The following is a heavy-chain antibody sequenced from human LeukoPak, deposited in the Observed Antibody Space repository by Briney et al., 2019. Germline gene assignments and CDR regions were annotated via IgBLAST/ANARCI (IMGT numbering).Heavy chain of an antibody. D-gene: IGHD3-3*01. J-gene: IGHJ3*02. CDR3: ARDRSGYSYDAFDI. CDR2: INIDGSST. V-gene: IGHV3-74*01. Sequence: GGSLRLSCADSGFTFSSYWMHWVRRAPRKGLVWVSRINIDGSSTIYADSAKGRFTISRDNAKNTLYLPMNSLRAEDTAVYYCARDRSGYSYDAFDIWGQGTMVTVSS. CDR1: GFTFSSYW.